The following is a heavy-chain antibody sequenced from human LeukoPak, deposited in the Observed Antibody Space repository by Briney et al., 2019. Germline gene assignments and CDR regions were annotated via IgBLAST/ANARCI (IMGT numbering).Heavy chain of an antibody. J-gene: IGHJ4*02. V-gene: IGHV1-69*04. Sequence: SVKVSCKASGGTFSSYTISWGRQAPGQGLEWMGRIIPILGIANYAQKFQGRVTITADKSTTTAYMELSSLRSEAPAVYYCARDVPYDYVWGSSRPLDNWGQGTLVTVSS. CDR1: GGTFSSYT. D-gene: IGHD3-16*02. CDR2: IIPILGIA. CDR3: ARDVPYDYVWGSSRPLDN.